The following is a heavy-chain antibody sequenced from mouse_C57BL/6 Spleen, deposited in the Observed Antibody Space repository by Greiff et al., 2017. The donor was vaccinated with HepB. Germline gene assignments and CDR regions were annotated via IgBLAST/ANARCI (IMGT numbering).Heavy chain of an antibody. CDR1: GFTFSSYA. V-gene: IGHV5-9-1*02. J-gene: IGHJ3*01. CDR2: ISSGGDYI. CDR3: TRDRTGPFAY. Sequence: EVKLVESGEGLVKPGGSLKLSCAASGFTFSSYAMSWVRQTPEKRLEWVAYISSGGDYIYYADTVKGRFTISRDNARNTLYLQMSSLKSEDTAMYYCTRDRTGPFAYWGQGTLVTVSA. D-gene: IGHD4-1*01.